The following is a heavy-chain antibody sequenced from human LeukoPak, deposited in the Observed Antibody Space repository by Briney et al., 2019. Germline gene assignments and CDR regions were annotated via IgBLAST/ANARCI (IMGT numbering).Heavy chain of an antibody. J-gene: IGHJ4*02. CDR3: ARDKEIGIAAAGTGAPFDY. CDR1: GFTFSSYG. CDR2: ISGSGGST. V-gene: IGHV3-23*01. D-gene: IGHD6-13*01. Sequence: GSLRLSCAASGFTFSSYGMSWVRQAPGKGLEWVSAISGSGGSTYYADSVKGRFTISRDNAKNSLYLQMNSLRAEDTAVYYCARDKEIGIAAAGTGAPFDYWGQGTLVTVSS.